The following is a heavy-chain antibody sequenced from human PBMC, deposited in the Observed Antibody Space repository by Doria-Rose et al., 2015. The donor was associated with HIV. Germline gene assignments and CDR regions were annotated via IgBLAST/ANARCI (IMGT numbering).Heavy chain of an antibody. CDR3: ASALPGRYGY. J-gene: IGHJ4*02. Sequence: QVQLQQWGAGLLKPSETLSLTCAVYGGSFSGYYWSWIRQPPGKGLEWIGEINHSGSTNYNPSLKSRVPISVDTSKNQFSLKLSSVTAADTAVYYCASALPGRYGYWGQGTLVTVSS. CDR2: INHSGST. CDR1: GGSFSGYY. D-gene: IGHD1-1*01. V-gene: IGHV4-34*01.